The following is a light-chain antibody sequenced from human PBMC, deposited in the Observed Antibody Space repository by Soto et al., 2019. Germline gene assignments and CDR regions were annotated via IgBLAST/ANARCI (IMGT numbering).Light chain of an antibody. Sequence: EIVLTQSPATLSLSPGDGATLSCRASQGISTGLAWYQQKPGQPPRLLIYDSSTRPTGIPARFRGGGSGTDFTLTISSLETEDFAIYYCQQRSNWPWTFGQGTKVEIK. CDR3: QQRSNWPWT. CDR1: QGISTG. V-gene: IGKV3D-11*01. CDR2: DSS. J-gene: IGKJ1*01.